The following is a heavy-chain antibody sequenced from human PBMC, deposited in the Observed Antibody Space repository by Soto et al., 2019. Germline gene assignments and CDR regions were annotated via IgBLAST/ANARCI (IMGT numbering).Heavy chain of an antibody. Sequence: ASVKLSSKASGYTFTSYDINWVRQATGQGLEWMGWMNPNSGNTGYAQKFQGRVTMTRNTSISTAYMELSSLRSEDTAVYYCARRFWSGQSTGFDYWGQGTLVTVSS. CDR3: ARRFWSGQSTGFDY. J-gene: IGHJ4*02. D-gene: IGHD3-3*01. CDR1: GYTFTSYD. V-gene: IGHV1-8*01. CDR2: MNPNSGNT.